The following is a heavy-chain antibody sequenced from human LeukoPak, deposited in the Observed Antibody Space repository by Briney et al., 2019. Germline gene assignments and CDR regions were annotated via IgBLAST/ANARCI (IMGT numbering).Heavy chain of an antibody. CDR3: ADLGDYAVG. D-gene: IGHD4-17*01. Sequence: GGSLRLSCAASGFTFRNAWMSWVRQAPGKGLEWVGRTKSRTDGGTTEYAAPVKGRFSISRDDSKNTLYLQINSLKTEDTAVYYCADLGDYAVGWGQGTLVTVSS. J-gene: IGHJ4*02. CDR1: GFTFRNAW. V-gene: IGHV3-15*01. CDR2: TKSRTDGGTT.